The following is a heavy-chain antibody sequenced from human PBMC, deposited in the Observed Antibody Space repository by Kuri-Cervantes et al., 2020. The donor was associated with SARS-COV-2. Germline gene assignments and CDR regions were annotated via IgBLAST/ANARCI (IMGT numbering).Heavy chain of an antibody. D-gene: IGHD2-21*01. J-gene: IGHJ4*02. V-gene: IGHV3-30*18. CDR3: AKDRVGVQDF. Sequence: GESLKIPCAASGFNFSRTDMHWARQAPGKGLEWVAVISHDGKNKKCIASGKGRFTISRDNSQNTLYLHMKSLRSEDTAMYYCAKDRVGVQDFWGQGTLVTVSS. CDR2: ISHDGKNK. CDR1: GFNFSRTD.